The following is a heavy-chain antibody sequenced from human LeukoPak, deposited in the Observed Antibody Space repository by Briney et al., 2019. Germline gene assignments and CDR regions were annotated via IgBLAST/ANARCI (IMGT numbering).Heavy chain of an antibody. V-gene: IGHV4-39*01. CDR1: GGSISSSSYY. D-gene: IGHD3-10*01. Sequence: SETLSLTCTVSGGSISSSSYYWGWIRQPPGKGLEWIGSIYYSGSTYYNPSLKSRVTISVDTSKNQFSLKLSSVTAADTAVYYCARGGYGSGSYYPLDYWGQGTLVTVSS. CDR2: IYYSGST. CDR3: ARGGYGSGSYYPLDY. J-gene: IGHJ4*02.